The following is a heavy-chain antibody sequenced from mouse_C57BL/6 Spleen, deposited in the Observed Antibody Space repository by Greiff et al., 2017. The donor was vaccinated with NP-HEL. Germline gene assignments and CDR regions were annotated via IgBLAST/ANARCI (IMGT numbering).Heavy chain of an antibody. CDR2: INPGSGGT. CDR3: ARSPYYDYGEGFAY. V-gene: IGHV1-54*01. J-gene: IGHJ3*01. Sequence: QVQLQQSGAELVRPGTSVKVSCKASGYAFTNYLIEWVKQRPGQGLEWIGVINPGSGGTNYNEKFKGKATLTADKSSSTAYMQLSSLTSEDSAVYFCARSPYYDYGEGFAYWGQGTLVTVSA. CDR1: GYAFTNYL. D-gene: IGHD2-4*01.